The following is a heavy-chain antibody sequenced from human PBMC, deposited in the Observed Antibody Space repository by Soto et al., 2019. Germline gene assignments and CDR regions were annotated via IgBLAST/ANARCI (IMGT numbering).Heavy chain of an antibody. CDR3: ARRRGTMVRGVTYDAFDI. D-gene: IGHD3-10*01. Sequence: SETLSLPCTVSGGSIRTHYWSWVRQPPGKGLEWIGYIYYSGSTNYNPSLKSRVTISVDTSKNQFSLKLSSVTAADTAVYYCARRRGTMVRGVTYDAFDIWGQGTMVT. CDR1: GGSIRTHY. J-gene: IGHJ3*02. CDR2: IYYSGST. V-gene: IGHV4-59*08.